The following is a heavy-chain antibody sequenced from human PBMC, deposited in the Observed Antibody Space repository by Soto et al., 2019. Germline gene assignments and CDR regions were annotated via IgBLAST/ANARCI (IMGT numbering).Heavy chain of an antibody. CDR2: ISTTGTTT. J-gene: IGHJ3*02. CDR3: ARCSGWYGDAFDI. V-gene: IGHV3-48*03. D-gene: IGHD6-19*01. CDR1: GFIFTNYQ. Sequence: PGGSLRLSCAAPGFIFTNYQLNWVRQAPGKGLEWVSYISTTGTTTHYADSVKGRFTISRDNARNSLYLQMNSLRAEDTAVYYCARCSGWYGDAFDIWGRGTMVTVSS.